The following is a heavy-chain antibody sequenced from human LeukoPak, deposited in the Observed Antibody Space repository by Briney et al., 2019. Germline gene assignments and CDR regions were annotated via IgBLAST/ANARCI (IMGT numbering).Heavy chain of an antibody. D-gene: IGHD5-18*01. J-gene: IGHJ4*02. Sequence: SGGSLRLSCAASGFTFGSYWMSWVRQAPGKGLEWVANMKHDGREEYYVDSVKGRFTISRDNAKNSLYLQMNSLRAEDTAVYYCARGGLVWIQLYDYWGQGTLVTVPS. V-gene: IGHV3-7*01. CDR2: MKHDGREE. CDR3: ARGGLVWIQLYDY. CDR1: GFTFGSYW.